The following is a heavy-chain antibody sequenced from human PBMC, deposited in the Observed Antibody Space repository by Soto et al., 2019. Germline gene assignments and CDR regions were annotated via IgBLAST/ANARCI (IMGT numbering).Heavy chain of an antibody. CDR2: IYGGGVT. V-gene: IGHV3-53*01. CDR1: GITVSRNY. J-gene: IGHJ6*02. D-gene: IGHD3-10*01. CDR3: ARGGEEILDVYGMDV. Sequence: EVQLVESGRGLIQSGGSLRLSCAASGITVSRNYMSWVRQAPGKGLEWVSVIYGGGVTQYAEFVQGRFIISRDNSKNTCYLQMNSLRAEDTAVYYCARGGEEILDVYGMDVWGQGTTVTVSS.